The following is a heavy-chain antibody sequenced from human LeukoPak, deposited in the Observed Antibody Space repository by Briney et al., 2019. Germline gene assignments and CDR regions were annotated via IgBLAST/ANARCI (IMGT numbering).Heavy chain of an antibody. CDR3: ATTTIRLGY. D-gene: IGHD1-26*01. CDR1: GGSFSDYY. V-gene: IGHV4-34*01. CDR2: VKHSGST. Sequence: SETLSLTCAVSGGSFSDYYWSWIRQPPGKGLEWIGEVKHSGSTSYTPSLKSRVTISVDTSKNQFSLKLTSVTAADTAVYYCATTTIRLGYWGQGTLVTVSS. J-gene: IGHJ4*02.